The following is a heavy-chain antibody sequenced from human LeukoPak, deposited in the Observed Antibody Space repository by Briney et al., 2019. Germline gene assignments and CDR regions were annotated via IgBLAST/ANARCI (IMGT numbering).Heavy chain of an antibody. CDR1: GYTFTSYD. CDR2: IIPIFGTA. CDR3: ARAGYCSGGSCYTFDY. Sequence: SVKVSCKASGYTFTSYDINWVRQATGQGLEWMGGIIPIFGTANYAQKFQGRVTITADESASTAYMELSSLRSEDTAMYYCARAGYCSGGSCYTFDYWGQGTLVTVSS. V-gene: IGHV1-69*13. D-gene: IGHD2-15*01. J-gene: IGHJ4*02.